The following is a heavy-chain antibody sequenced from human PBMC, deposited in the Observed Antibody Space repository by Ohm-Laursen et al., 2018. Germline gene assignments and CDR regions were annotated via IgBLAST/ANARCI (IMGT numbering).Heavy chain of an antibody. CDR1: GDSISSYY. CDR3: ARHKDYDILTGYYGSFDY. Sequence: SDTLSLTCTVSGDSISSYYWSWIRQPAGKGLEWIGRIYTSGSTNYNPSLKSRVTMSVDTSKNQFSLKLSSVTAADTAVYYCARHKDYDILTGYYGSFDYWGQGTLVTVSS. V-gene: IGHV4-4*07. CDR2: IYTSGST. J-gene: IGHJ4*02. D-gene: IGHD3-9*01.